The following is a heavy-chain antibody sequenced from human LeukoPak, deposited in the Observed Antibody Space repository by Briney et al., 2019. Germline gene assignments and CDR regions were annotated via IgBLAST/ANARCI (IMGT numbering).Heavy chain of an antibody. Sequence: GGSLRLSCAASGFTLSNYWMIHWVRQVPGKGLQWVSRINNDGNLKTDGRDTGYADSVKGRFTISTDNAKNTLYLQMNSLRVEDTAVYYCAGARGSYAFDYWGQGTLVTVSS. CDR1: GFTLSNYW. CDR2: INNDGNLKTDGRDT. J-gene: IGHJ4*02. D-gene: IGHD1-26*01. CDR3: AGARGSYAFDY. V-gene: IGHV3-74*01.